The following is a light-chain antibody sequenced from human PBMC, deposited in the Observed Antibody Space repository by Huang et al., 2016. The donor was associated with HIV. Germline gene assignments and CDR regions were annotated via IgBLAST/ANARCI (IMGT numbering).Light chain of an antibody. CDR3: QQSYSTSRT. V-gene: IGKV1-39*01. J-gene: IGKJ1*01. CDR2: ATS. Sequence: DIQMTQSPSSLSASVVDRVTITCRSSQNIYNYVNWYQQKPGKAPKVLIYATSSLQSGVPSRFGGGGSGTDFSLTISSLQPEDSAIYYCQQSYSTSRTFGQGTKVEIK. CDR1: QNIYNY.